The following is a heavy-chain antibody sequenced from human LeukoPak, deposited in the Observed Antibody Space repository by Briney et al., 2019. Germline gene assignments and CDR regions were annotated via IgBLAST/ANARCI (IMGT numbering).Heavy chain of an antibody. V-gene: IGHV3-23*01. J-gene: IGHJ6*04. Sequence: PGGSLRLSCAASRFTFSNCAMSWVRQAPGKGLEWVSSIRDSAYRTYYADSVKGRFTISRDNAKNSLYLQMNSLRAEDTAVYYYAELGITMIGGVWGKGTTVTISS. D-gene: IGHD3-10*02. CDR2: IRDSAYRT. CDR3: AELGITMIGGV. CDR1: RFTFSNCA.